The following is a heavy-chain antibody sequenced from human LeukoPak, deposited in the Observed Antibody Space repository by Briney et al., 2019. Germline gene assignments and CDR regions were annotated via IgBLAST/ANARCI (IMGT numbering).Heavy chain of an antibody. V-gene: IGHV3-21*01. CDR2: ISSSSSYI. CDR3: ARDLYDSGAYSSPIDY. CDR1: GFAFISYS. J-gene: IGHJ4*02. Sequence: GGSLRLSCAASGFAFISYSINWVRQAPGKGLEWVSSISSSSSYIHSADSVKGRFTISRDNAKNSLYLQMNSLRAEDTAVYYCARDLYDSGAYSSPIDYWGQGTLVTVSS. D-gene: IGHD3-22*01.